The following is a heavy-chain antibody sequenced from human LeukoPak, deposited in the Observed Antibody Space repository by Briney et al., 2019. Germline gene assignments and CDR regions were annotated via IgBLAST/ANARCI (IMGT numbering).Heavy chain of an antibody. J-gene: IGHJ3*02. CDR3: ARDGMATTPYAFDI. CDR1: GFTFSSYG. V-gene: IGHV3-30*02. Sequence: GGSLRLSCAASGFTFSSYGMHWVRQAPGKGLEWVAFIRYDGSNKYYADSVKGRFTISRDNAKNSLFLQMNSLRAEDTAVYSCARDGMATTPYAFDIWGQGTMVAVSS. D-gene: IGHD5-24*01. CDR2: IRYDGSNK.